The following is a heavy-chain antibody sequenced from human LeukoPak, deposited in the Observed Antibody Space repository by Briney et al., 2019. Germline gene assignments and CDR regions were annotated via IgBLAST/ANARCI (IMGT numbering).Heavy chain of an antibody. V-gene: IGHV3-30*02. Sequence: PGGSLRLSCAASGFTFSSYGMHWVRQAPGKGLEWVAFIRYDGSNKDYADSVKGRFTISRDNSKNTLYLQMNSLRAEDTAVYYCAKDPSTGTPGGNPPEFDFWGQGTLVTVSS. D-gene: IGHD4-23*01. CDR2: IRYDGSNK. CDR1: GFTFSSYG. J-gene: IGHJ4*01. CDR3: AKDPSTGTPGGNPPEFDF.